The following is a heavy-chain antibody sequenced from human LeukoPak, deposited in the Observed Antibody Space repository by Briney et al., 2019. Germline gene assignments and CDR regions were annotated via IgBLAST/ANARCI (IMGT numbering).Heavy chain of an antibody. CDR2: INHSGST. CDR3: ARGTYYDFWSGYYRYNWFDP. D-gene: IGHD3-3*01. J-gene: IGHJ5*02. Sequence: SQTLSLTCAVSGGSISSAGYSWSWIRQPPGKGLEWIGYINHSGSTNYNPSLKSRVTISVDTSKNQFSLKLSSVTAADTAVYYCARGTYYDFWSGYYRYNWFDPWGQGTLVTVSS. CDR1: GGSISSAGYS. V-gene: IGHV4-30-2*01.